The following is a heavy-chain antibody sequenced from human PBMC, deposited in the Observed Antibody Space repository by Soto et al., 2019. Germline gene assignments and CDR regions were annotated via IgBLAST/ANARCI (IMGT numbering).Heavy chain of an antibody. V-gene: IGHV3-23*01. D-gene: IGHD4-17*01. J-gene: IGHJ3*02. CDR1: GFSFSSYA. CDR2: ISGSGGST. CDR3: DKDLYGDCPGAFDI. Sequence: EVQLLESGGGLVQPGGSLRLSCAASGFSFSSYAMSWVRQAPGKGLEWVSAISGSGGSTYYADSVMGRFTISRDNSKNTLYLKMNSLRPEDTAVYYCDKDLYGDCPGAFDIWGQGTMVTVSS.